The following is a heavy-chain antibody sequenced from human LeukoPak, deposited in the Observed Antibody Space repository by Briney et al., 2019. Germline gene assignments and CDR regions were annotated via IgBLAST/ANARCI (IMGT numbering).Heavy chain of an antibody. D-gene: IGHD1-7*01. CDR2: IRYDGSNK. V-gene: IGHV3-30*02. CDR3: AKLVREQAARITGTTEGYFDY. CDR1: GFTFSSYG. J-gene: IGHJ4*02. Sequence: GSLRLSCAASGFTFSSYGMHWVRQAPGKGLEWVAFIRYDGSNKYYADSVKGRFTISRDNSKNTLYLQMNSLRAEDTAVYYCAKLVREQAARITGTTEGYFDYWGQGTLVTVSS.